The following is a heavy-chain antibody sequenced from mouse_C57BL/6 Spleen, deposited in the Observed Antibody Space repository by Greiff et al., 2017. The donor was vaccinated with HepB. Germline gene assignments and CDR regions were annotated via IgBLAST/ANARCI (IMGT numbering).Heavy chain of an antibody. V-gene: IGHV1-50*01. CDR3: ARSGGNYRYFDV. CDR1: GYTFTSYW. J-gene: IGHJ1*03. D-gene: IGHD2-1*01. CDR2: IDPSDSYT. Sequence: QVQLQQPGAELVKPGASVKLSCKASGYTFTSYWMQWVKQRPGQGLEWIGEIDPSDSYTNYNQKFKGKATWTVDTSSSTAYMQLSSLTSEDSAVYYCARSGGNYRYFDVWGTGTTVTVSS.